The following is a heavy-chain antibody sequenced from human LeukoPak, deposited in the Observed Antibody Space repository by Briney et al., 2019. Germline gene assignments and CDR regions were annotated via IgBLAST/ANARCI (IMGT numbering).Heavy chain of an antibody. D-gene: IGHD3-22*01. CDR3: ARGIGTSYESSRDAFDI. CDR2: IYSPGT. CDR1: AGSINSDDYY. V-gene: IGHV4-61*02. J-gene: IGHJ3*02. Sequence: SQTLSLTCTVSAGSINSDDYYWSWIRQPAGKGLEWIGRIYSPGTNYNYNPSLKSRVTISMDTSKNQFSLKLTSVTAGDTAVYYCARGIGTSYESSRDAFDIWGQGTMVTVSS.